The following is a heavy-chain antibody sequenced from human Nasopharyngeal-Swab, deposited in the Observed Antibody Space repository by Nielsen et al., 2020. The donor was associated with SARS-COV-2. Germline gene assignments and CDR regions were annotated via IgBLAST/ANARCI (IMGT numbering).Heavy chain of an antibody. CDR2: INPSGGST. J-gene: IGHJ4*02. Sequence: SVKVSCNASGYTFTNHFMHWVRQAPGQGLEWMGMINPSGGSTGYAQNFQGRVTVTRDTSTSTVYMELSSLSSEDTAVYYCARGYSYGLAYWGQGTLVTVSP. D-gene: IGHD5-18*01. CDR1: GYTFTNHF. CDR3: ARGYSYGLAY. V-gene: IGHV1-46*01.